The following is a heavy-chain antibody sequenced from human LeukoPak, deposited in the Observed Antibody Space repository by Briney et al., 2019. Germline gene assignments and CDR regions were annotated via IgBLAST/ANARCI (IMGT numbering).Heavy chain of an antibody. V-gene: IGHV3-30*19. D-gene: IGHD1-1*01. CDR2: ASSDGNIK. Sequence: PGGSLRLSCAASGFIFSSYGMHWVRQAPGKGLEWVSVASSDGNIKYYADSVKGRFTISRDNSKNTLYLQMNSLRGEDTGVYYCARDPVPATARHFDYWGQGTLVTVSS. CDR3: ARDPVPATARHFDY. J-gene: IGHJ4*02. CDR1: GFIFSSYG.